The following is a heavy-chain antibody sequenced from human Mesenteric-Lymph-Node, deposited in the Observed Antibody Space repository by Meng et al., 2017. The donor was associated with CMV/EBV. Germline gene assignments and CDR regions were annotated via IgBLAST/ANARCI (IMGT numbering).Heavy chain of an antibody. J-gene: IGHJ4*02. Sequence: GESLKISCAASGFTFSSYEMNWVRQAPGKGLEWVSYISSSGSTIYYADSVKGRFTISRDNAKNSLYLQMNSLRTEDTALYYCAKDCSTTSCYGTFDYWGQGALVTVSS. D-gene: IGHD2-2*01. CDR1: GFTFSSYE. CDR2: ISSSGSTI. V-gene: IGHV3-48*03. CDR3: AKDCSTTSCYGTFDY.